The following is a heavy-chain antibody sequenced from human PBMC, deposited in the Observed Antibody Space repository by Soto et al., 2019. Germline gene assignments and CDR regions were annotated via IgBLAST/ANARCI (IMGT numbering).Heavy chain of an antibody. D-gene: IGHD3-16*02. V-gene: IGHV3-30-3*01. J-gene: IGHJ6*02. CDR2: ISFDGSKK. CDR1: GFTFNIYA. Sequence: VGSLRLSCAASGFTFNIYALHWVRQAPGKGLEWVAVISFDGSKKYYSDSVKGRFTISRDNLKNTLYLQMNNLRVEDAALYFCAREDDYGYRYINYGLDVWGQGTTVTVSS. CDR3: AREDDYGYRYINYGLDV.